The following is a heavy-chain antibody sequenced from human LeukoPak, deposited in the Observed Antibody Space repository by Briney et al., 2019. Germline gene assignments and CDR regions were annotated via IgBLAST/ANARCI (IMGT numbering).Heavy chain of an antibody. J-gene: IGHJ5*02. CDR3: ASMICSSTSCYSHDYNWFGP. CDR1: GFTFSSYW. V-gene: IGHV3-74*01. Sequence: TGGSLRLSCAASGFTFSSYWMHWVRQAPGKGLVWVSRINSDGSSTSYADSVKGRFTISRDNAKNTLYLQMNSLRAEDTAVYYCASMICSSTSCYSHDYNWFGPWGQGTLVTVSS. CDR2: INSDGSST. D-gene: IGHD2-2*01.